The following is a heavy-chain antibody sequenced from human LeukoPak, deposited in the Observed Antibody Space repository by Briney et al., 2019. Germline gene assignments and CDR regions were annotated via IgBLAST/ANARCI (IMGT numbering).Heavy chain of an antibody. D-gene: IGHD4/OR15-4a*01. CDR1: GFSISTSNW. CDR3: ARVLTWNWFDP. Sequence: PSETLSLTCAVSGFSISTSNWWAWIRQPPGKGLEWIGYIYYSGSTYYNPSLKSRVTMSVDTSKNQFSLKLNSVTAVDTAVYYCARVLTWNWFDPWGQGTLVTVSS. V-gene: IGHV4-28*03. CDR2: IYYSGST. J-gene: IGHJ5*02.